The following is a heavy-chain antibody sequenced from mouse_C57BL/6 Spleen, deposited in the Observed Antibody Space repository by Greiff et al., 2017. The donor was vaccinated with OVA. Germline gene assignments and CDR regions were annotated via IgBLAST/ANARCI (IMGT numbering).Heavy chain of an antibody. V-gene: IGHV1-18*01. CDR2: INPNNGGT. CDR1: GYTFTDYN. J-gene: IGHJ2*01. Sequence: VQLQQSGPELVKPGASVKIPCKASGYTFTDYNMDWVKQSHGKSLEWIGDINPNNGGTIYNQKFKGKATLTVDKSSSTAYMELRSLTSEDTAVYYCARSDYYGSSYLDYWGQGTTLTVAS. D-gene: IGHD1-1*01. CDR3: ARSDYYGSSYLDY.